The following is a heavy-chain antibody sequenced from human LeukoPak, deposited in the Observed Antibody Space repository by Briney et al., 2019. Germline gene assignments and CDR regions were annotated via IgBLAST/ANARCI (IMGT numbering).Heavy chain of an antibody. D-gene: IGHD3-9*01. CDR1: GYSFTSYR. V-gene: IGHV5-51*01. Sequence: GESLKISCKGSGYSFTSYRIGWVRQMPGKGLEWMGIIYPGDSDTRYSPSFQGQVTISADKSISTAYLQWSSLKASDTAMYYCATRGNYDILTGYYAPDYWGQGTLVTVSS. CDR3: ATRGNYDILTGYYAPDY. J-gene: IGHJ4*02. CDR2: IYPGDSDT.